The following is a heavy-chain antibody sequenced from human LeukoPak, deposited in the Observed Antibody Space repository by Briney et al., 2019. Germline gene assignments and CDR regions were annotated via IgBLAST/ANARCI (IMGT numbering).Heavy chain of an antibody. Sequence: GGSLRLSCAASTFTFSSDSMNWVRQAPGKGLEWVSSISSSSDYIYYADSVKGRFTITRDNAKNSLFLQMNSLRVEDSAVYYCARDSGSSWREGLNYWGQGTLVTVSS. V-gene: IGHV3-21*01. D-gene: IGHD6-13*01. CDR3: ARDSGSSWREGLNY. J-gene: IGHJ4*02. CDR1: TFTFSSDS. CDR2: ISSSSDYI.